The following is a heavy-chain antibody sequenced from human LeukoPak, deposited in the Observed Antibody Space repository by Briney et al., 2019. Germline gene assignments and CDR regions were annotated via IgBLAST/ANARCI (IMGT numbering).Heavy chain of an antibody. CDR2: IHDSGTT. CDR3: ATVPGYSYGYGYFDY. J-gene: IGHJ4*02. D-gene: IGHD5-18*01. CDR1: GGSISDKY. V-gene: IGHV4-59*01. Sequence: SETLSLTCTVSGGSISDKYWRWIRQLPGKGLEWSGYIHDSGTTSSNPSLKGRVVISVDTSKNPFSLKLNSVTAADTAMYYCATVPGYSYGYGYFDYWGQGTLVTVSS.